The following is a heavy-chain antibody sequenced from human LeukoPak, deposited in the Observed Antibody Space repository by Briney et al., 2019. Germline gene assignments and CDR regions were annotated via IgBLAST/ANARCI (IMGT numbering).Heavy chain of an antibody. D-gene: IGHD6-13*01. Sequence: SETLSLTCAVYGGSFSGYYWSWIRQPPGKGLEWIGEINHSGSTNYNPSLKSRVTISVDTSKNQFSLKLSSVTAADTAVYYCASGYSSSWYNRWGQGTLVTVSS. CDR3: ASGYSSSWYNR. CDR2: INHSGST. CDR1: GGSFSGYY. V-gene: IGHV4-34*01. J-gene: IGHJ4*02.